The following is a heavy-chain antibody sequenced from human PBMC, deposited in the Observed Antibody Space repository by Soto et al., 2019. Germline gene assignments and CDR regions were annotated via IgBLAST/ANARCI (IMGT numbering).Heavy chain of an antibody. V-gene: IGHV1-69*06. Sequence: GASVKVSCKASGGTFSSYAISWVRQAPGQGLEWMGGIIPIFGTANYAQKFQGRVTVTADKSTSTAYMELSSLRSEDTAVYYCAREVKTIFGVAHGWFDPWGQGTLVTVSS. D-gene: IGHD3-3*01. CDR1: GGTFSSYA. CDR2: IIPIFGTA. CDR3: AREVKTIFGVAHGWFDP. J-gene: IGHJ5*02.